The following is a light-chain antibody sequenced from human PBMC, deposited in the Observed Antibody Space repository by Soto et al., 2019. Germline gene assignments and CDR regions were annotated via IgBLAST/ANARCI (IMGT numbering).Light chain of an antibody. CDR3: TSSTMYAGRSSYV. V-gene: IGLV2-14*03. J-gene: IGLJ1*01. CDR2: DVS. CDR1: SSDIGAYDY. Sequence: QSVLTQPASVSGSPGQSITFSCTGTSSDIGAYDYVSWYQQHPGKAPKLLIYDVSNRPSGVSNRFSGSKSGNTASLTISGLQAEEEADYYCTSSTMYAGRSSYVFGTGTKVTVL.